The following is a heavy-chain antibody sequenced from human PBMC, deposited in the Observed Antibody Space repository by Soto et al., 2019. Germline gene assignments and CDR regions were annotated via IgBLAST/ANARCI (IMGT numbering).Heavy chain of an antibody. CDR2: ISSSSGNA. CDR1: GYTFTKYG. CDR3: AREMAGLGGEYDY. J-gene: IGHJ4*02. V-gene: IGHV1-18*01. Sequence: QVQLVQSGAEVKNPGASVKVSCKTSGYTFTKYGVGWVRQAPGQGLEWMGWISSSSGNANYAEKVQGRITLTTDTSTSTAYIELRSLRSDDTAVYYCAREMAGLGGEYDYWGQGTPVTVSS. D-gene: IGHD3-16*01.